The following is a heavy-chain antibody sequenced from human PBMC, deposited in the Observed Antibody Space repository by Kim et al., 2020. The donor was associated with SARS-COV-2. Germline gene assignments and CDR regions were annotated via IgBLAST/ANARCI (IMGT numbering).Heavy chain of an antibody. CDR3: ARPRYSTSWYGMDV. V-gene: IGHV5-51*01. D-gene: IGHD6-13*01. J-gene: IGHJ6*02. Sequence: GESLKISCEGYGFYFSNYWIAWVRQMPGKGLEWMGMIYAGDSQTRYSPSFQGQVTISVDKSIGTAYQQWSSPQASDTAKYYCARPRYSTSWYGMDVWGQGTTVPVSS. CDR2: IYAGDSQT. CDR1: GFYFSNYW.